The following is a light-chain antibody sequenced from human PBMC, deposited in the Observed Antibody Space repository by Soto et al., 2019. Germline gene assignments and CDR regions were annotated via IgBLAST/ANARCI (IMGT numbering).Light chain of an antibody. J-gene: IGLJ1*01. CDR1: SSDVGYYNY. CDR2: DVR. Sequence: QSALTQPASVSGSPGQSITIPCTGTSSDVGYYNYVSWYQHHPGKAPKLMIYDVRDRPSGVSNRFSGSKSGNTASLTLSGLQAEDEADYYCSSYTSSSTLVFGTGTKLNVL. V-gene: IGLV2-14*03. CDR3: SSYTSSSTLV.